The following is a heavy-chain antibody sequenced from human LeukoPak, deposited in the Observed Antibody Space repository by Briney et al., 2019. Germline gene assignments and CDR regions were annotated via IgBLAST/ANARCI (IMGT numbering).Heavy chain of an antibody. CDR3: AARNISHSGSYYNYFNY. CDR2: FDPEDGET. CDR1: GYTLTELS. Sequence: ASVKVSCKVSGYTLTELSMHWVRQAPGKGLEWMGGFDPEDGETIYAQKFQGRVTMTEDTSTDTAYMELSSLRSEDTAVYYCAARNISHSGSYYNYFNYWGQGTLVTVSS. V-gene: IGHV1-24*01. D-gene: IGHD1-26*01. J-gene: IGHJ4*02.